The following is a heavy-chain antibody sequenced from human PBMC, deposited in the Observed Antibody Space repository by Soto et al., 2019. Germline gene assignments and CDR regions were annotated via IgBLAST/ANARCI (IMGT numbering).Heavy chain of an antibody. CDR1: GYIFTSYT. D-gene: IGHD1-26*01. J-gene: IGHJ5*02. Sequence: QVQLVQSGAEVKKPGASVKVSCKASGYIFTSYTMHWVRQAPGQRPEWMGWINAGNGNTKYSQNFQGRITITRDTSISTAYMELSSLRSDDTAVYYCGRDGVGATPLGWFDPWGQGSLVTVSS. V-gene: IGHV1-3*01. CDR2: INAGNGNT. CDR3: GRDGVGATPLGWFDP.